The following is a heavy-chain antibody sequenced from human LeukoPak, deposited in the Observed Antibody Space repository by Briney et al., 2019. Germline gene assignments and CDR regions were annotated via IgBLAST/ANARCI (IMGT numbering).Heavy chain of an antibody. V-gene: IGHV4-59*01. CDR2: IYYSGST. Sequence: PSETLSLTCTVSGGSISSYYWSWIRQPPGKGLEWIGYIYYSGSTNYNPSLKSRVTISVDTSKNQFSLKLSSVTAADTAVYYCARGGDIVVVPAAYYYYYYMDVWGKGTMVTVSS. J-gene: IGHJ6*03. CDR1: GGSISSYY. CDR3: ARGGDIVVVPAAYYYYYYMDV. D-gene: IGHD2-2*01.